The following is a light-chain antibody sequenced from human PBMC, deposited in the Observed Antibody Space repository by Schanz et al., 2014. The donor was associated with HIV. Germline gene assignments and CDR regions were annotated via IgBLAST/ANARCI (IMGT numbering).Light chain of an antibody. J-gene: IGLJ3*02. CDR3: AAWDDSLSGWV. Sequence: QSVLTQPPSVSGAPGQRVTISCTGSSSNIGAGYDVHWYQQFPGTAPKLLIFDDDSRPSGVPARFSGSKSGTSASLAISGLRSEDEADYYCAAWDDSLSGWVFGGGTKLTVL. CDR2: DDD. V-gene: IGLV1-40*01. CDR1: SSNIGAGYD.